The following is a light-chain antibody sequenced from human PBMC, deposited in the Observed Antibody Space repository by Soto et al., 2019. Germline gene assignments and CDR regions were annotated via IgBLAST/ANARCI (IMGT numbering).Light chain of an antibody. CDR3: QQSYGTPWT. CDR1: EVIGNY. V-gene: IGKV1-39*01. J-gene: IGKJ1*01. CDR2: YAS. Sequence: DLQITQSPSSLSASVGDRVTITCRASEVIGNYLAWYQQKTGEVTKLLIYYASNLQAGVPSRFRGSGSGTDFTLTISSLQPEDFATYYCQQSYGTPWTCGQATKV.